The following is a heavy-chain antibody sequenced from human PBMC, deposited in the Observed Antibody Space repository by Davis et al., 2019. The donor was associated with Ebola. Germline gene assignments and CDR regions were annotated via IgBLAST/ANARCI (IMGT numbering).Heavy chain of an antibody. J-gene: IGHJ6*02. CDR3: ARFLDYDILTGYYRPAVDV. V-gene: IGHV1-8*01. CDR1: GYTFTSYD. CDR2: MNPNSGNT. D-gene: IGHD3-9*01. Sequence: ASVKVFCKASGYTFTSYDINWVRQATGQGLEWMGWMNPNSGNTGYAQKFQGRVTMTRNTSIRTAYMELSSLRSEDTAVYYCARFLDYDILTGYYRPAVDVWGQGTTVTVSS.